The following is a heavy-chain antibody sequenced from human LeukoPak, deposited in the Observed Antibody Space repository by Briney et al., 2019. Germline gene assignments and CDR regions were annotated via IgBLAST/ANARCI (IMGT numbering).Heavy chain of an antibody. V-gene: IGHV4-59*01. CDR1: GGSISNYY. CDR3: ARVGDRDSQRGNHYFDL. J-gene: IGHJ2*01. CDR2: VHYTGTT. Sequence: SETLSLTCTVSGGSISNYYWSWIRQPPGKGLECIGCVHYTGTTNYNPSLKSRVTISVDTSRNEFSLNLRSVTAADTAVYYCARVGDRDSQRGNHYFDLWGRGTLVTVSS. D-gene: IGHD2-21*01.